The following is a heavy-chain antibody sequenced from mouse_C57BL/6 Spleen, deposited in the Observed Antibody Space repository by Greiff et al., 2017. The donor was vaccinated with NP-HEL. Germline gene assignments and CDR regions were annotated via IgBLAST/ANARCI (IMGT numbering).Heavy chain of an antibody. D-gene: IGHD4-1*01. CDR3: ARRSWDVGVFDY. V-gene: IGHV1-59*01. CDR1: GYTFTSYW. J-gene: IGHJ2*01. Sequence: VQLQQPGAELVRPGTSVKLSCKASGYTFTSYWMHWVKQRPGQGLEWIGVIDPSDSYTNYNQKFKGKATLTVDTSSSTAYMQLSSLTSEDSAVYYCARRSWDVGVFDYWGQGTTLTVSS. CDR2: IDPSDSYT.